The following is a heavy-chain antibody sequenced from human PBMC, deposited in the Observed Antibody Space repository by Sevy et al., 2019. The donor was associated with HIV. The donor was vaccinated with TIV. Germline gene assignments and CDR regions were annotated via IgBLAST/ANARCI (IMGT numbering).Heavy chain of an antibody. Sequence: SQTLSLTCAISGDGVSSRGTVWNWIRQSPSRGLEWLGRTYYRSKWWNNYALSVKSRISINPDTSKNQVSLHLNSVTPDDTAVYYCARDGGANWDGRPSGTVFDYWGPGTLVTVSS. CDR2: TYYRSKWWN. J-gene: IGHJ4*02. CDR1: GDGVSSRGTV. CDR3: ARDGGANWDGRPSGTVFDY. D-gene: IGHD1-1*01. V-gene: IGHV6-1*01.